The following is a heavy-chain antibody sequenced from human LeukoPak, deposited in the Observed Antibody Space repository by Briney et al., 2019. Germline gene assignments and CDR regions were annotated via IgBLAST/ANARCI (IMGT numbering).Heavy chain of an antibody. V-gene: IGHV3-53*01. Sequence: QPGGSLRLSCAASGFTVSSNYMSWVRQAPGKGLEWVSIIYSGGSTYYADSVKGRFTISRDNAKNSLYLQMNSLRAEDTAVYYCARTAGKWYFDLWGRGTLVTVSS. CDR3: ARTAGKWYFDL. J-gene: IGHJ2*01. D-gene: IGHD1-26*01. CDR2: IYSGGST. CDR1: GFTVSSNY.